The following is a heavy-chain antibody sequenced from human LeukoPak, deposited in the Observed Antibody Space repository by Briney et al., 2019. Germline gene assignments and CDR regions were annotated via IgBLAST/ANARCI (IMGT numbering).Heavy chain of an antibody. J-gene: IGHJ5*02. CDR2: IGSSSSYI. Sequence: PGGSLRLSCAASGFTFSTYSMNWVRQAPGKGLEWVSSIGSSSSYIYYGDSVKGRFTISRDNAKNSLYLQMNSLRAEDTAVYYCARDVICSGGSCYPNWFDPWGQGTLVTVSS. CDR3: ARDVICSGGSCYPNWFDP. CDR1: GFTFSTYS. D-gene: IGHD2-15*01. V-gene: IGHV3-21*01.